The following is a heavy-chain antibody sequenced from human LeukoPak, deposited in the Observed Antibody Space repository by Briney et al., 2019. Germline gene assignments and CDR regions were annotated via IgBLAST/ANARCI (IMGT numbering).Heavy chain of an antibody. CDR1: GFTFSSYS. V-gene: IGHV3-7*01. D-gene: IGHD2-2*01. J-gene: IGHJ3*02. Sequence: PGGPLRLSCAASGFTFSSYSMNWVRQAPGKGLEWVANIKQDGSEKYYVDSVKGRFTISRDNAKNSLYLQMNSLRADDTAVYYCARDRDDCSSTSCFFDAFDIWGQGTMVTVSS. CDR2: IKQDGSEK. CDR3: ARDRDDCSSTSCFFDAFDI.